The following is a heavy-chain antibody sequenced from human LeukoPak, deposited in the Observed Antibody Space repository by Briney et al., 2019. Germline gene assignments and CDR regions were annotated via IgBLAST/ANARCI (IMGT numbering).Heavy chain of an antibody. D-gene: IGHD3-3*01. Sequence: PSETLSLTCTVSGGSISSYYWSWIRQPPGKGLEWIGYIYYSGSTNYNPSLKSRVTMSVDTSKNQFSLKLSSVTAADTAVYYCARVRRFLEWSQSYYYYGMDVWGQGTTVTVSS. V-gene: IGHV4-59*12. J-gene: IGHJ6*02. CDR1: GGSISSYY. CDR3: ARVRRFLEWSQSYYYYGMDV. CDR2: IYYSGST.